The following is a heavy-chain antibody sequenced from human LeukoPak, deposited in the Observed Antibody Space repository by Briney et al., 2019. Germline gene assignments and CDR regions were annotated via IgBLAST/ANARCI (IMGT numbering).Heavy chain of an antibody. D-gene: IGHD5-18*01. CDR1: GFTFSSYA. V-gene: IGHV3-66*02. CDR2: IYSGGST. Sequence: GGSLRLSCAASGFTFSSYAMSWVRQAPGKGLEWVSVIYSGGSTYYADSVKGRFTISRDNSKNTLYLQMNSLRAEDTAVYYCARDRVDTAMVYYYYMDVWGKGTTVTVSS. CDR3: ARDRVDTAMVYYYYMDV. J-gene: IGHJ6*03.